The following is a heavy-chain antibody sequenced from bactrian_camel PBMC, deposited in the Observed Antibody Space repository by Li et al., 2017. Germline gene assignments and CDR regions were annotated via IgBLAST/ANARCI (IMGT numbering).Heavy chain of an antibody. J-gene: IGHJ6*01. CDR3: KTRGRWQCAYGY. CDR2: ITSDGTT. V-gene: IGHV3S53*01. Sequence: HVQLVESGGGLVQPGGSLRLSCAASGFTFSTRDMTWVRQGPGKEREFVSSITSDGTTTYADSVKGRFTISKDKANDTVYLQMNSLKPEDTAMYSCKTRGRWQCAYGYWGQGTQVTVS. CDR1: GFTFSTRD. D-gene: IGHD2*01.